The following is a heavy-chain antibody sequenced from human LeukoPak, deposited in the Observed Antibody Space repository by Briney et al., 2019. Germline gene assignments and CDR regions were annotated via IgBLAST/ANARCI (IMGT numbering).Heavy chain of an antibody. V-gene: IGHV4-34*01. J-gene: IGHJ4*02. CDR3: ARGWGVISDY. CDR1: GGSFSGYY. CDR2: INHSGST. Sequence: KPSETLSLTCAVYGGSFSGYYWSWIRQPPGKGLEWIGEINHSGSTNYNPSLKSRVTISVDTSKNQFSLKLSSVTAADTAVYYCARGWGVISDYWGQGTLVTVSS. D-gene: IGHD3-10*01.